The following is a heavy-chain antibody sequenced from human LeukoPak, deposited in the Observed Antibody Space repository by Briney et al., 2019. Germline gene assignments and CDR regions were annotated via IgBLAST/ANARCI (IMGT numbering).Heavy chain of an antibody. D-gene: IGHD6-19*01. Sequence: SETRSLTCPVSGGSISSSNWWSWVRQPPGKGLEWIGEIYHSESTNYNPSLKSRVTISVDKSKNQFSLKLSSVTAADTAVYYCARDSSGWYHFDYWGQGTLVTVSS. CDR2: IYHSEST. V-gene: IGHV4-4*02. CDR3: ARDSSGWYHFDY. CDR1: GGSISSSNW. J-gene: IGHJ4*02.